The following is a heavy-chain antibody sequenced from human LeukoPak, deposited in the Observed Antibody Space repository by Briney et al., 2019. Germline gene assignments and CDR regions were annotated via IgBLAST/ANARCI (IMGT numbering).Heavy chain of an antibody. CDR2: IYSGGST. Sequence: GGSLSLSCAASGFTVSSKCMNWVRQAPGKGLEWVSVIYSGGSTYYADSVKGRFTISRDNSKNTLYLQMNSLRAEDTAVYYCAREAVTRNYFDYWGQGTLVTVSS. D-gene: IGHD4-17*01. V-gene: IGHV3-53*01. CDR1: GFTVSSKC. CDR3: AREAVTRNYFDY. J-gene: IGHJ4*02.